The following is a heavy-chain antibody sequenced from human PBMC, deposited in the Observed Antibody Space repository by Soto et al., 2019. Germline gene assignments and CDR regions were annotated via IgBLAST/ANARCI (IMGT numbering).Heavy chain of an antibody. CDR2: IYHSGST. CDR1: GGSISSSNW. V-gene: IGHV4-4*02. J-gene: IGHJ4*02. CDR3: ARVYMVRGTIIRYFDY. Sequence: QVQLQESSPGLVKPSGTLSLTCAVSGGSISSSNWWSWVRQPPGKGLEWIGKIYHSGSTNYNPSLKSRVTISVDKSKNQFSLKLSSVTAADTAVYYCARVYMVRGTIIRYFDYWGQGTLVTVSS. D-gene: IGHD3-10*01.